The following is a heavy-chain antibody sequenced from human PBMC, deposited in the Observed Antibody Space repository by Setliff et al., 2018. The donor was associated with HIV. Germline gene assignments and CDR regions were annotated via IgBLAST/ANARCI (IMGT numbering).Heavy chain of an antibody. V-gene: IGHV4-4*09. CDR2: IHTTGST. CDR1: GDSISSYY. Sequence: SETLSLTCTVSGDSISSYYWSWIRQPPGKGLEWIGQIHTTGSTNYNPSLKSRVTISMETSKNQFSLNLNSVTATDTAVYYCAKRTFGSGRLDPWGQGTLVTVSS. CDR3: AKRTFGSGRLDP. J-gene: IGHJ5*02. D-gene: IGHD3-16*01.